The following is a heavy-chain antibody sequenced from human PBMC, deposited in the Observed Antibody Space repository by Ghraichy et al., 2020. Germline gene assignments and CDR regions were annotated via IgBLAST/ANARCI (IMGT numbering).Heavy chain of an antibody. CDR1: GGSFSGYY. D-gene: IGHD6-19*01. Sequence: SETLSLTCAVYGGSFSGYYWSWIRQPPGKGLEWIGEINHSGSTNYNPSLKSRVTISVDTSKNQFSLKLSSVTAADTAVYYCARAIAVVGAYYYYGMDVWGQGTTVTVSS. CDR3: ARAIAVVGAYYYYGMDV. V-gene: IGHV4-34*01. CDR2: INHSGST. J-gene: IGHJ6*02.